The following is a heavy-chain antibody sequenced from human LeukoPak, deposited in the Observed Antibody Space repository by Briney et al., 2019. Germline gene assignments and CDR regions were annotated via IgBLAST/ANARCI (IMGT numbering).Heavy chain of an antibody. CDR1: GFTFSSYW. J-gene: IGHJ3*02. D-gene: IGHD6-13*01. V-gene: IGHV3-74*01. Sequence: GGSLRLSCAASGFTFSSYWMHWVRQAPGKGLVWVSRINSDGSSTSYADSVKGRFTISRDNAKNTLYLQVNSLRAEDTAVYYCAKARSIAAAGTVPDAFDIWGQGTMVTVSS. CDR3: AKARSIAAAGTVPDAFDI. CDR2: INSDGSST.